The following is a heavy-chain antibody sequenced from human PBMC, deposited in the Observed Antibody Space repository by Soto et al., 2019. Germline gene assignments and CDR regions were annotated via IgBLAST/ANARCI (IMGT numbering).Heavy chain of an antibody. J-gene: IGHJ6*02. CDR1: VFTFSTYW. CDR2: IKQDGSEK. CDR3: VRDWSTFWGMDV. V-gene: IGHV3-7*01. Sequence: GGSLRLSCAAPVFTFSTYWMNWVRQAPGKGLEWVANIKQDGSEKYYVDSVKGRFAISRDNAKDSLFLQMNNLRAEDTAVYYCVRDWSTFWGMDVWGQGTTVTVSS.